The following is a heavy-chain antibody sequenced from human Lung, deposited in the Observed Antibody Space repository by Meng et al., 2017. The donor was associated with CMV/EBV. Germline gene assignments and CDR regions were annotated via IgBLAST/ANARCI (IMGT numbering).Heavy chain of an antibody. CDR1: GGSISRSNW. J-gene: IGHJ4*02. Sequence: LQGPGPGLGKPSGTLSPTCAVLGGSISRSNWGSWGRQPPGKGLEWIGEIYHSGSTNYNPSLKSRVTISVDKSKNQFSLNLSSVTAADTAVYYCARVGQWLPIDYWGQGTLVTVSS. V-gene: IGHV4-4*02. CDR2: IYHSGST. CDR3: ARVGQWLPIDY. D-gene: IGHD6-19*01.